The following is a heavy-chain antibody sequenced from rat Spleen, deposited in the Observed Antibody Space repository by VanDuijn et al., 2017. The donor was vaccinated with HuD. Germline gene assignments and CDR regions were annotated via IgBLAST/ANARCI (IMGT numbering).Heavy chain of an antibody. Sequence: EVQLVESGGGLVQPGRSMKLSCVVSGFTFSNYYMAWVRQAPTKGLEWVASIPTGGGNTYYRDSVKGRFTISRDNAKSTLYLQMDSLRSEDTATYYCARQWLTGSHLFFDFWGPGTMVTVSS. V-gene: IGHV5-25*01. CDR2: IPTGGGNT. CDR1: GFTFSNYY. CDR3: ARQWLTGSHLFFDF. J-gene: IGHJ1*01. D-gene: IGHD1-4*01.